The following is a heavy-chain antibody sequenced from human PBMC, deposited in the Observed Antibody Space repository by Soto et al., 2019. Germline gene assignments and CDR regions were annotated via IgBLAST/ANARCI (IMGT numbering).Heavy chain of an antibody. Sequence: QVQLQESGPGLVKPSETLSLTCTVSGGSVSSGSYYWSWIRQPPGKGLEWIGYIHYSGSADYSPSLKSRVTISIDTSKNQFSLNLSSVTAADTAVYYCSRLEYYDYVLGSYRSPYYFDYWGQGTFVTVSS. V-gene: IGHV4-61*01. CDR2: IHYSGSA. CDR1: GGSVSSGSYY. CDR3: SRLEYYDYVLGSYRSPYYFDY. D-gene: IGHD3-16*02. J-gene: IGHJ4*02.